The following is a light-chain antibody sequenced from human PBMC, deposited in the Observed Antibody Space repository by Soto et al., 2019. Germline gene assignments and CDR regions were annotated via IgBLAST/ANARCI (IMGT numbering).Light chain of an antibody. CDR1: QSISSY. CDR2: AAY. J-gene: IGKJ4*01. V-gene: IGKV1-39*01. Sequence: DSQITQSPSSLSSSLGDRVTITCRASQSISSYLYWYQQKPGKAPKLLIYAAYSLQSGVPSRFSGSGSGTDFTLTISSLQPEDFATYYCQQSYSTPLTFGGGTKVEIK. CDR3: QQSYSTPLT.